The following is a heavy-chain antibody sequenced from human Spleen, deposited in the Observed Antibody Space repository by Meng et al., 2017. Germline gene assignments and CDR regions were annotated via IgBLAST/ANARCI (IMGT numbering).Heavy chain of an antibody. J-gene: IGHJ4*02. CDR1: GGSITSGAYW. D-gene: IGHD3-10*01. Sequence: LRLSCTVSGGSITSGAYWWSWIRQPAGKGLEWIGRIYTGGTTIYNPSLKSRVTISLDASKNHFSLELSSVTAADTAIYYCARQAAFDSGGDWGQGTLVTVSS. CDR2: IYTGGTT. V-gene: IGHV4-61*02. CDR3: ARQAAFDSGGD.